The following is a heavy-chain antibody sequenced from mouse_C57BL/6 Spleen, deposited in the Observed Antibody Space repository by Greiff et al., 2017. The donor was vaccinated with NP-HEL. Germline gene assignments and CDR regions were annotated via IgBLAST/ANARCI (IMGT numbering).Heavy chain of an antibody. Sequence: QVQLQQPGAELVKPGASVKLSCKASGYTFTSYWMQWVKQRPGQGLEWIGEIDPSDSYTNYNQKFKGKATLTVDTSSSTAYMQLSSLTSEDSAVYYCARGQLPYWYFDVWGTGTTVTVSS. CDR2: IDPSDSYT. J-gene: IGHJ1*03. CDR3: ARGQLPYWYFDV. D-gene: IGHD2-1*01. V-gene: IGHV1-50*01. CDR1: GYTFTSYW.